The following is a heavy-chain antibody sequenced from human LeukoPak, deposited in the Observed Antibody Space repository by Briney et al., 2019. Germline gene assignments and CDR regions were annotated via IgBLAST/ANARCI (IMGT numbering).Heavy chain of an antibody. J-gene: IGHJ3*02. CDR1: GFTFSSYW. D-gene: IGHD2-15*01. Sequence: GGSLRLSCAASGFTFSSYWMSWIRQAPGKGLEWVSYISSSGSTIYYADSVKGRFTISRDNAKNSLYLQMNSLRAEDTAVYYCASEVVVAANAFDIWGQGTMVTVSS. CDR2: ISSSGSTI. V-gene: IGHV3-11*01. CDR3: ASEVVVAANAFDI.